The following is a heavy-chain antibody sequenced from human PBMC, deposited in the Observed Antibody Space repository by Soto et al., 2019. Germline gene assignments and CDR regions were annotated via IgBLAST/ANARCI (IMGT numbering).Heavy chain of an antibody. Sequence: EVQLVESGGGLVQPGGSLRLSCAASGFTFSSYEMNWVRQAPGKGLEWVSYISSSGSTIYYADSVKGRFTISRDNAKNSLYLQMNSLRAEDTAVYYCARDKGGIAAAEARYYYYGMDVWGQGTTVTVSS. J-gene: IGHJ6*02. CDR3: ARDKGGIAAAEARYYYYGMDV. D-gene: IGHD6-13*01. CDR1: GFTFSSYE. V-gene: IGHV3-48*03. CDR2: ISSSGSTI.